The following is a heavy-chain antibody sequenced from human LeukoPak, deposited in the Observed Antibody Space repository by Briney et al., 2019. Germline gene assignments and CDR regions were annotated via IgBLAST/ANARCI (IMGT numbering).Heavy chain of an antibody. V-gene: IGHV3-48*03. CDR2: ISSSGSTI. Sequence: GGSLRLSCAASGFPFSSYEMNWVRQAPGKGLEWVSYISSSGSTIYYADSVKGRFTISRDNAKNSLYLQMNGLRAEDTAVYYCARAPGGYSYGTPNFDYWGQGTLVTVSS. CDR3: ARAPGGYSYGTPNFDY. D-gene: IGHD5-18*01. CDR1: GFPFSSYE. J-gene: IGHJ4*02.